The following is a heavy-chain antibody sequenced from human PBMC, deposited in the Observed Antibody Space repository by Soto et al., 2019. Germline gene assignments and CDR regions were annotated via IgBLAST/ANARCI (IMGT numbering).Heavy chain of an antibody. CDR2: INHSGST. D-gene: IGHD4-17*01. CDR1: GGSFSGYY. J-gene: IGHJ3*02. CDR3: ASRLYGDYGEDAFDI. Sequence: SETLSLTCAVYGGSFSGYYWSWIRQPPGKGLEWIGEINHSGSTNYNPSLKSRVTISVDTSKNQFSLKLSSVTAADTAVYYCASRLYGDYGEDAFDIWGQGTMVTVSS. V-gene: IGHV4-34*01.